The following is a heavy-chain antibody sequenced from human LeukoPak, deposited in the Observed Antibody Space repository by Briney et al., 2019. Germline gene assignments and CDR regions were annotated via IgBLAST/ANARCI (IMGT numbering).Heavy chain of an antibody. CDR2: ISGSGGST. CDR3: ARDQSDFWSIGYYYMDV. J-gene: IGHJ6*03. Sequence: GGSLRLSCAASGFTFSSYAMGWVRQAPGKGLEWVSAISGSGGSTYYADSVKGRFTISRDYSKNTLYLQMNSLRAEDTAVYYCARDQSDFWSIGYYYMDVWGKGTTVTVSS. CDR1: GFTFSSYA. V-gene: IGHV3-23*01. D-gene: IGHD3-3*01.